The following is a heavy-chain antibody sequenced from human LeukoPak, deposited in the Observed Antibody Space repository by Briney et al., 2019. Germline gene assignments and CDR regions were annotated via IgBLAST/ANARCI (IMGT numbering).Heavy chain of an antibody. Sequence: PGGSLRLSCAASGFTVSSNYMGWVRQAPGKGLEWVSILYSDGTTYYADSVKGRFTISRDNSKNTVYLQMNSLRSEDTAVYYCARWKIGRVAAAGTLDYFDHWGQGTLVTVSS. CDR1: GFTVSSNY. D-gene: IGHD6-13*01. V-gene: IGHV3-53*05. CDR2: LYSDGTT. CDR3: ARWKIGRVAAAGTLDYFDH. J-gene: IGHJ4*02.